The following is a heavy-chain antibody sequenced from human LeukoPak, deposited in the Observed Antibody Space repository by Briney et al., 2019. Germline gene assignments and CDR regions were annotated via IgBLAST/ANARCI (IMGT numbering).Heavy chain of an antibody. D-gene: IGHD5-24*01. J-gene: IGHJ3*02. Sequence: SETLSLTCTVSGGSISSYYWTWIRQPPGKGLEWIGYITYTGSTDSNPSLKSRVTISADTSKDQFSLKLIAVTAADTAMYYCARGRRDGYKDSAFDIWGQGTMVTVSS. CDR3: ARGRRDGYKDSAFDI. CDR1: GGSISSYY. CDR2: ITYTGST. V-gene: IGHV4-59*01.